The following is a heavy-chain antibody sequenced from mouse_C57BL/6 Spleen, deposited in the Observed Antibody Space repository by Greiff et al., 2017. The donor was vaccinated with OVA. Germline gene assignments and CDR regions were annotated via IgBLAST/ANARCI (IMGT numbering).Heavy chain of an antibody. CDR1: GFTFSDYY. CDR3: ARENYSSYYFDY. Sequence: EVKLVESEGGLVQPGSSMKLSCTASGFTFSDYYMAWVRQVPEKGLEWVANINYDGSSTYYLDSLKSRFIISRDNAKNILYLQMSSLKSEDTATYYCARENYSSYYFDYWGQGTTLTVSS. V-gene: IGHV5-16*01. J-gene: IGHJ2*01. D-gene: IGHD2-12*01. CDR2: INYDGSST.